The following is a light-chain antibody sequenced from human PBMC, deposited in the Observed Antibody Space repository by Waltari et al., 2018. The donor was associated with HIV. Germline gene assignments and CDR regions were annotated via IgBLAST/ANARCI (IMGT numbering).Light chain of an antibody. V-gene: IGLV1-47*01. CDR1: NSNIVSNF. CDR3: ATWDDILSGYL. Sequence: QSVPTQPPSASRPPGQRVAISCSGSNSNIVSNFVYWYQQLPGTAPKLLIDKDNQRPSGVPERFSASKSGSSSSLAISGLRSEDEAEYYCATWDDILSGYLFGTGTKVTVL. CDR2: KDN. J-gene: IGLJ1*01.